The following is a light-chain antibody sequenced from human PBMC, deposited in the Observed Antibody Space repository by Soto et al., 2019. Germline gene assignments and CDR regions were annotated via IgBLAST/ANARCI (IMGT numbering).Light chain of an antibody. Sequence: QSVLTQPPSASGSPGQSVTISCTGTSSDVGKYDYVSWYQQHPGEAPKLIIYEVAKRPSGVSSRFSGSKSGNTASLTISGLQAEDEADYHCSSYTSSSPLYVFGTGTKVTVL. V-gene: IGLV2-14*01. CDR3: SSYTSSSPLYV. CDR1: SSDVGKYDY. CDR2: EVA. J-gene: IGLJ1*01.